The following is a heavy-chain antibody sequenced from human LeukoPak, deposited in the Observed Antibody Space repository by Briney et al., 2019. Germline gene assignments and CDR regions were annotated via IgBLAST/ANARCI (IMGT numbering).Heavy chain of an antibody. CDR1: GIIFSKYA. J-gene: IGHJ2*01. D-gene: IGHD1-26*01. Sequence: GGSLRLSRAASGIIFSKYAMHSVRQGPGKGLECISNISSDGGSTYYANSVKGRFTISRDNSKNTLYLQMGSLRAEDMAVYYCARGWQGAKTRYFDLWGRGTRVTVSS. CDR3: ARGWQGAKTRYFDL. CDR2: ISSDGGST. V-gene: IGHV3-64*01.